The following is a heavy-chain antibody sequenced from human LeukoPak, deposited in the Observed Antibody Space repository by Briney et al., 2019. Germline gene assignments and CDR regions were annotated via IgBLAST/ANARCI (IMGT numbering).Heavy chain of an antibody. CDR2: ISSTSTDI. CDR3: ARRGPYFDY. CDR1: GFTFSNHG. V-gene: IGHV3-21*05. J-gene: IGHJ4*02. D-gene: IGHD3-10*01. Sequence: GGSLRLSCTASGFTFSNHGMNWVRQAPGKGREGVSYISSTSTDIYYVDSVKGRFTISRDNAKNSLYLQMNSLRAEDTSIYYCARRGPYFDYWGQGTLVTVSS.